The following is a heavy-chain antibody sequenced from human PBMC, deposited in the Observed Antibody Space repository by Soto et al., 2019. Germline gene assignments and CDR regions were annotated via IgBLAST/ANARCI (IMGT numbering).Heavy chain of an antibody. Sequence: QLVESGGGLVRPGGSLRLSCSASGFSISSAWMNWVRQAPGKGLEWVGRIKTKIEGETTHYAAPVNGRFTVSRDASKNILYLQMNSLKADDTALYYCTTGSVEGVWGQGTRVTVSS. D-gene: IGHD2-15*01. V-gene: IGHV3-15*07. CDR3: TTGSVEGV. J-gene: IGHJ6*02. CDR2: IKTKIEGETT. CDR1: GFSISSAW.